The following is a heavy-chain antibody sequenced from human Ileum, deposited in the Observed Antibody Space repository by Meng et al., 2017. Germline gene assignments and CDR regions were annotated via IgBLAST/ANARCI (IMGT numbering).Heavy chain of an antibody. Sequence: HVLRQRQAHGLCTPSHTLSRPGAVSGGSVSSNFAAWNWIRQSPLRGLEWLGRTYYRSKWYSEYAVSVRSRISITPDTSKNQFSLQMNSVTPEDTAVYYCASGSGSLDYWGPGTLVTVSS. J-gene: IGHJ4*02. D-gene: IGHD3-3*01. V-gene: IGHV6-1*01. CDR3: ASGSGSLDY. CDR1: GGSVSSNFAA. CDR2: TYYRSKWYS.